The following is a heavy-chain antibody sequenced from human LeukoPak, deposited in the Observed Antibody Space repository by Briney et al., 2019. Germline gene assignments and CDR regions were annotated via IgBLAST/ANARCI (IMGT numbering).Heavy chain of an antibody. V-gene: IGHV5-51*01. Sequence: GASLQISCKGSGYIFTSYRIGWVRQLPGKGLEWMGIIYPGDSDTRYSPSFQGQVTISADKSISTAYLQWSSLKASDTAMYYCARFFQLPNEKGNNWFDPWGQGTLVTVSS. CDR3: ARFFQLPNEKGNNWFDP. D-gene: IGHD2-8*01. J-gene: IGHJ5*02. CDR1: GYIFTSYR. CDR2: IYPGDSDT.